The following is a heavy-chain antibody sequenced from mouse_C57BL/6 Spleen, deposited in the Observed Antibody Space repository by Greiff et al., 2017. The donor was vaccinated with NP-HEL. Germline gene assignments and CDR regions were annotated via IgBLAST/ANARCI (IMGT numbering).Heavy chain of an antibody. J-gene: IGHJ4*01. D-gene: IGHD4-1*02. CDR3: APTGTRAMDY. Sequence: QVQLKQPGAELVKPGASVKLSCKASGYTFTSYWMHWVKQRPGQGLEWIGMIHPNSGSTNYNEKFKSKATLTVDKSSSTAYMQLSSLTSEDSAVYYCAPTGTRAMDYWGQGTSVTVSS. CDR1: GYTFTSYW. V-gene: IGHV1-64*01. CDR2: IHPNSGST.